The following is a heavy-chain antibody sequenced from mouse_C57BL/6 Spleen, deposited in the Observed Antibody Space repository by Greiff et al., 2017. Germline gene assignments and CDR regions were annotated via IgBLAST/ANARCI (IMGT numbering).Heavy chain of an antibody. Sequence: EVQLQESGGDLVKPGGSLKLSCAASGFTFSSYGMSWVRQTPDKRLEWVATISSGGSYTYYPDSVKGRFTISRDNAKNTLYLKMSSLKSEDTAMYYCAREGERHLRLQDYWGQGTSVTVSS. CDR2: ISSGGSYT. D-gene: IGHD3-2*02. V-gene: IGHV5-6*01. CDR1: GFTFSSYG. CDR3: AREGERHLRLQDY. J-gene: IGHJ4*01.